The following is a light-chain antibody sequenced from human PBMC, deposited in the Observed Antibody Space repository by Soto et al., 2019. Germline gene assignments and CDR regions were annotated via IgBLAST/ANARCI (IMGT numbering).Light chain of an antibody. CDR1: QSITTY. CDR3: QQYGNSIPIT. Sequence: EIVMTQSPASLYVSPGERATLSCRATQSITTYLAWYQQKPGQAPRLLIYGAFSRATGIPDRFSGSGSGTDFTLTISRLEPEDFAVYYCQQYGNSIPITFGQGTRLEIK. V-gene: IGKV3-20*01. CDR2: GAF. J-gene: IGKJ5*01.